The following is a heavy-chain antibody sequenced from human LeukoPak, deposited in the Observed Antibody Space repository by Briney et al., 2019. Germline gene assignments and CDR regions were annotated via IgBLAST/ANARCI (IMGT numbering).Heavy chain of an antibody. D-gene: IGHD6-13*01. V-gene: IGHV3-23*01. J-gene: IGHJ3*02. Sequence: PGGSLRLSCAASGFTFSSYSMNWVRQAPGKGLEWVSGISGSGGSTYYPDSVKGRFTISGDNSKNTLYLQMNSLRAEDTAIYYCAKGRGSSWYFDAFDIWGQGTMVTVSS. CDR2: ISGSGGST. CDR1: GFTFSSYS. CDR3: AKGRGSSWYFDAFDI.